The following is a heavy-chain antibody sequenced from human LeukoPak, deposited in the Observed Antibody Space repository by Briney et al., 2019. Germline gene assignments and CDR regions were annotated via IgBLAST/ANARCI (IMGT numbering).Heavy chain of an antibody. V-gene: IGHV3-48*03. Sequence: GGSLRLSCAASGFTFRNYEMNWVRQAPGKGLEWVSYISSSGSAIHYANSVRGRSTISRDNAQNSLFLQMNSLRADDTAMYYCTRESPDWFDLWGQGALVTVSS. CDR3: TRESPDWFDL. CDR1: GFTFRNYE. J-gene: IGHJ5*02. CDR2: ISSSGSAI.